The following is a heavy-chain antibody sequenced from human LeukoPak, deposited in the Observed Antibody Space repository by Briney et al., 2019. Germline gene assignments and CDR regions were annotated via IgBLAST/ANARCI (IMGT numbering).Heavy chain of an antibody. CDR2: IYYSGST. CDR1: GGSISSGDYY. J-gene: IGHJ5*02. Sequence: SSQTLSLTCTVSGGSISSGDYYWSWIRQPPGKGLEWIGYIYYSGSTYYNPSLKSRVTISVDTSKNQFSLKLSSVTAADTAVYYCVRDPKRSGWFDPWGQGTLVTVSS. D-gene: IGHD5-24*01. V-gene: IGHV4-30-4*01. CDR3: VRDPKRSGWFDP.